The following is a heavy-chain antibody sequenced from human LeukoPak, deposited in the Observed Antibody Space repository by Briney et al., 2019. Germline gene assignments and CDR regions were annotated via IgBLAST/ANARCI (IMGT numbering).Heavy chain of an antibody. CDR3: AGDTPPGGDYYFDY. CDR2: IWNAGTNT. J-gene: IGHJ4*02. D-gene: IGHD3-16*01. CDR1: GFSFSTYG. Sequence: GGSLRLSCAASGFSFSTYGMHWVRQAPGKGLEWVALIWNAGTNTYYADSVKGRFTISRDNTKNTLYLQMNSLRAEDTAVYYCAGDTPPGGDYYFDYWGQGTLVIVSS. V-gene: IGHV3-33*01.